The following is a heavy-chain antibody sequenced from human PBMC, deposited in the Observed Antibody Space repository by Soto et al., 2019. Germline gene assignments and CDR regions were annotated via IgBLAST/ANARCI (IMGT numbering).Heavy chain of an antibody. D-gene: IGHD2-15*01. J-gene: IGHJ6*02. Sequence: ASVKVSFRASGYTFTRSGIIWARQAPGQGPEWMGWISSYNGDTNYAQTFQGRVTMTTDTSTSTAYMELRSLRSDDKAVYYFAREAVAPYYYSVLNLWGQGTPLPISS. V-gene: IGHV1-18*01. CDR2: ISSYNGDT. CDR1: GYTFTRSG. CDR3: AREAVAPYYYSVLNL.